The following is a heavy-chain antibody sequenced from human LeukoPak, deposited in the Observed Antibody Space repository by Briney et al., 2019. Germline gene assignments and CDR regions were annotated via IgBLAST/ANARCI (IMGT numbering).Heavy chain of an antibody. J-gene: IGHJ5*02. D-gene: IGHD3-16*01. CDR1: GRSLGNDP. Sequence: PSETLSLALTVAGRSLGNDPWSWIRQPPGKGLEWIGYIYYSGTTNYNPSLKSRVTISIDPSNNQFSLNLRSVTAAHTAVYLCARSSMMFGPWGQGTLVTVSS. V-gene: IGHV4-59*01. CDR3: ARSSMMFGP. CDR2: IYYSGTT.